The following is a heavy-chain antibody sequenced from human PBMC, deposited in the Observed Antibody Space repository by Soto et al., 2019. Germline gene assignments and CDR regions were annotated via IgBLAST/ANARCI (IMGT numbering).Heavy chain of an antibody. J-gene: IGHJ4*02. CDR3: ARDELGGAYDFWH. CDR2: ISSAGGT. CDR1: GITVTNCF. D-gene: IGHD3-3*01. Sequence: EVQLVESGGGLVQPGGSLRLSCAASGITVTNCFMTWVRQAPGKGLEWVSVISSAGGTYYADYVKGRFTISRDNYRNTLYLQMNTLRAEDTAVYYCARDELGGAYDFWHGGQGTLVTVSS. V-gene: IGHV3-66*01.